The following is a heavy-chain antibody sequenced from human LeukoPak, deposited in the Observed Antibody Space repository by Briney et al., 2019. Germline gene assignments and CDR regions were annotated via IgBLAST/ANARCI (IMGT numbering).Heavy chain of an antibody. J-gene: IGHJ1*01. Sequence: SETLSLTCTVSGGSISSYYWSWVRQPPGKGLEWIGYIYYSGSTNYNPSLKSRVTISVDTSKNQFSLKLSSVTAADTAVYYCASSLSSSWYNGYFQHWGQGTLVTVSS. CDR2: IYYSGST. CDR3: ASSLSSSWYNGYFQH. D-gene: IGHD6-13*01. CDR1: GGSISSYY. V-gene: IGHV4-59*08.